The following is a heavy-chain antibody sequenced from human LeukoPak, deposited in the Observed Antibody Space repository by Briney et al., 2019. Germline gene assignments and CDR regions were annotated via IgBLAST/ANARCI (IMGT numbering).Heavy chain of an antibody. CDR1: GGTFSSYA. J-gene: IGHJ6*02. V-gene: IGHV1-69*13. D-gene: IGHD1/OR15-1a*01. CDR2: IIPIFGTA. CDR3: ARAKLEHLGPHYYGMDV. Sequence: SVKVSCKASGGTFSSYAISWVRQAPGQGLEWMGGIIPIFGTANYAQKFQGRVTITADESTSTAYMELSSLRSEDAAVYYCARAKLEHLGPHYYGMDVWGQGTTVTVSS.